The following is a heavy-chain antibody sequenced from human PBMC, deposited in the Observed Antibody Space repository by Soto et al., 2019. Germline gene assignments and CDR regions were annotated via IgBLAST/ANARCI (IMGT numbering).Heavy chain of an antibody. Sequence: PSQSLSLTCTLLCHSITGAHWNWIRQPRTKPLEWIGYIYYRGNTNYNPSLQSRLTSSVDTSKNQIFLRLNSVTAADTAVYYCASSAIVGREVNTWFDPWGQGIFVTVSS. J-gene: IGHJ5*02. CDR2: IYYRGNT. CDR1: CHSITGAH. D-gene: IGHD1-26*01. V-gene: IGHV4-59*01. CDR3: ASSAIVGREVNTWFDP.